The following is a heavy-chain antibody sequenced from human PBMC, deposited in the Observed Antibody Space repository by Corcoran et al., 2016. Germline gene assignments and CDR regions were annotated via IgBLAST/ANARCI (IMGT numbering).Heavy chain of an antibody. CDR3: ARWKGSGSYYNPLTYYYYGMDV. J-gene: IGHJ6*02. CDR1: GFTFSSYS. V-gene: IGHV3-21*01. CDR2: ISSSSSYI. D-gene: IGHD3-10*01. Sequence: EVQLVESGGGLVKPGGSLRLSCAASGFTFSSYSMNWVRQAPGKGLEWVSSISSSSSYIYYADSVKGRFTISSDNAKNSLYLQMNSLRAEDTAVDYWARWKGSGSYYNPLTYYYYGMDVWGQGTTVTVSS.